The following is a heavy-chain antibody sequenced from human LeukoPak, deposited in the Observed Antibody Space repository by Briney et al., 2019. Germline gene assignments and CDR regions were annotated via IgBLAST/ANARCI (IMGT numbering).Heavy chain of an antibody. CDR2: ISYDGSNK. CDR1: GFTFSSYA. J-gene: IGHJ4*02. CDR3: VRVGFLIDFDY. V-gene: IGHV3-30-3*01. Sequence: GRSLRLSCAASGFTFSSYAMHWVRQAPGKGLEWVAVISYDGSNKYYADSVKGRFTISRDNSKNTLYLQMNSLRAEDTAVYYCVRVGFLIDFDYWGQGTLVSVSS. D-gene: IGHD3-3*01.